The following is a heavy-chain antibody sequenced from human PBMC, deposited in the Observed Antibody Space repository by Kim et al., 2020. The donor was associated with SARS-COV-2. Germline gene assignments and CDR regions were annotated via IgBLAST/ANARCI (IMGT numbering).Heavy chain of an antibody. J-gene: IGHJ3*02. V-gene: IGHV3-9*01. CDR3: AKDIGEGDSSGFDAFDI. Sequence: VTGRFTISRDNAKNSLYLQMNSLRAKDTALYYCAKDIGEGDSSGFDAFDIWGQGTMVTVSS. D-gene: IGHD3-22*01.